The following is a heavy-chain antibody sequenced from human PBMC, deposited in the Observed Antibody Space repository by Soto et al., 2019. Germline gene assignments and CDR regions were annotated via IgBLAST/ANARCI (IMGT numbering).Heavy chain of an antibody. V-gene: IGHV4-59*01. D-gene: IGHD1-26*01. Sequence: PSETLSLTCTVSGGSTSSYYWSWIRQPPGKGLEWIGYIYYSGSTNYNHSLKSRVTISVDTSKNQFSLKLSSVTAADTAVYYFARETPGGVGATSWFDPWGQGTLVTVSS. CDR2: IYYSGST. CDR3: ARETPGGVGATSWFDP. J-gene: IGHJ5*02. CDR1: GGSTSSYY.